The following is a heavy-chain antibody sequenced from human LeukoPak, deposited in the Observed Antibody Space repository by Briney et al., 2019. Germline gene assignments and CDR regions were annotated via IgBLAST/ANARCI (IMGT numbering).Heavy chain of an antibody. Sequence: SETLSLTCTVSGGSISSGGYYWSWIRQSPGKGLEWIGSFYYSGNTYNNPSLKSRVTISVDTSKKQFSLKLSSVTAADTAVYYCARGNYYDSSGYVVDYWGQGTLVTVSS. CDR3: ARGNYYDSSGYVVDY. D-gene: IGHD3-22*01. CDR1: GGSISSGGYY. CDR2: FYYSGNT. V-gene: IGHV4-39*01. J-gene: IGHJ4*02.